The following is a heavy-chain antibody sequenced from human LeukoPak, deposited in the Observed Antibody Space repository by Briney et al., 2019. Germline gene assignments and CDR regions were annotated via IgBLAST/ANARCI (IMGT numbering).Heavy chain of an antibody. CDR1: GGSFSGYY. CDR3: ARDKRWRTTENWFDP. Sequence: PSETLSLTCAAYGGSFSGYYWSWIRQPPGKGLEWIGEINHSGSTNYNPSLKSRVTISVDTSKNQFSLKLSSVTAADTAVYYCARDKRWRTTENWFDPWGQGTLVTVSS. CDR2: INHSGST. D-gene: IGHD5-24*01. V-gene: IGHV4-34*01. J-gene: IGHJ5*02.